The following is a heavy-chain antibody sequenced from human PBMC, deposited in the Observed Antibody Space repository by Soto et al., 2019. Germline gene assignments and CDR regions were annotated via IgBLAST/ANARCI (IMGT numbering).Heavy chain of an antibody. V-gene: IGHV3-30-3*01. CDR3: ARDRGLLSGCFDY. J-gene: IGHJ4*02. Sequence: QVQLVESGGGVVQPGRSLRLSCAASGFTFSSYAMHWVRQAPGKGLEWVAVISYDGSNKYYADSVKGRFTISRDNSKNTLYLQINSLIAEDTAVYYCARDRGLLSGCFDYWGQGTLVTLSS. CDR2: ISYDGSNK. D-gene: IGHD3-10*01. CDR1: GFTFSSYA.